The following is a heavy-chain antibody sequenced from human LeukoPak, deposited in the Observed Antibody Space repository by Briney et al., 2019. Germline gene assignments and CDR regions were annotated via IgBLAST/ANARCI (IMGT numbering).Heavy chain of an antibody. CDR1: GGSISSGSYY. Sequence: SQTLSLTCTVSGGSISSGSYYWSWIRQPAGKGLEWIGRIYTSGSTNYNPSLKSRVTMSVDTSKNQFSLKLSSVTAADTAVYYCARGDPLTTVPLDYWGQGTLVTVSS. V-gene: IGHV4-61*02. CDR3: ARGDPLTTVPLDY. CDR2: IYTSGST. D-gene: IGHD4-17*01. J-gene: IGHJ4*02.